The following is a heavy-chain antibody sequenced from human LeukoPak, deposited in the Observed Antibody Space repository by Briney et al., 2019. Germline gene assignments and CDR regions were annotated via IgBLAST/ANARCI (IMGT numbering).Heavy chain of an antibody. CDR3: ARTTEAHSWRTRYYDYYMDV. CDR2: IYYSGST. D-gene: IGHD6-13*01. Sequence: SETLSLTCTVSGASITSSGYYWSWIRQPPGKGLEWIGYIYYSGSTNYNPSLKSRVTISVDTSKNQFSLKLSSVTAADTAVYYCARTTEAHSWRTRYYDYYMDVWGKGTTVTVSS. CDR1: GASITSSGYY. J-gene: IGHJ6*03. V-gene: IGHV4-61*08.